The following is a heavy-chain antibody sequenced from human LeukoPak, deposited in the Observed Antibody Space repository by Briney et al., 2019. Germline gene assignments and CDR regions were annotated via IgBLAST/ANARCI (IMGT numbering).Heavy chain of an antibody. D-gene: IGHD5-18*01. CDR3: VKDATYSCGLVTYFDY. CDR1: GFTFSSYA. J-gene: IGHJ4*02. CDR2: ISSNGGST. V-gene: IGHV3-64D*06. Sequence: GGSLRLSCSASGFTFSSYAMHWVRQAPGKGLEYVSAISSNGGSTYYADSVKGRFTISRDNSKNTLYLQMSSLRAEDTAVYYCVKDATYSCGLVTYFDYWGQGTLVTVSS.